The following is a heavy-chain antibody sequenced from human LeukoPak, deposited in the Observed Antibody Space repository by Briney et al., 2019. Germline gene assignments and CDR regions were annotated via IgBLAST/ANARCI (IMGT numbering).Heavy chain of an antibody. CDR2: ISSGSSAI. CDR3: ALLGSKLLWRIDY. V-gene: IGHV3-21*04. CDR1: GFTFTTYS. D-gene: IGHD3-10*01. J-gene: IGHJ4*02. Sequence: GGSLRLSCEASGFTFTTYSMTWVRQAPGKGLEWVSIISSGSSAIFSADALKGRFTISRDDAKNLLYLDMNSLRGEDTAIYYCALLGSKLLWRIDYWGQGTLVTVSS.